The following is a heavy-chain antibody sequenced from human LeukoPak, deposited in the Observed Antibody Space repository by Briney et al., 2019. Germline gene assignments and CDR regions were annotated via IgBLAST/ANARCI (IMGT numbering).Heavy chain of an antibody. J-gene: IGHJ4*02. CDR1: GGSFSGYY. Sequence: KPSETLSLTCAVYGGSFSGYYWSWIRQPPGKGLEWIGEINHSGSTNDTPSLKSRVTISVDTSKNQFSLKLSSVTAADTAVYYCARYWGPYDNSGAYFDYWGQGTLVTVSS. V-gene: IGHV4-34*01. CDR3: ARYWGPYDNSGAYFDY. CDR2: INHSGST. D-gene: IGHD3-22*01.